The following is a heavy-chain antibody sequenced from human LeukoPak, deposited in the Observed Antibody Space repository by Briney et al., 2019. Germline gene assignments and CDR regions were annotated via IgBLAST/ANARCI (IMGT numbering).Heavy chain of an antibody. D-gene: IGHD5-18*01. J-gene: IGHJ4*02. Sequence: PGGSLRLSCAASGFTLNNYWMHWVRQAPGMGLVWVSHINSDGTTTRYADSVKGRFTISRDNAKNTLYLQMNSLRAEDTAVYYCATSGYSHGWYYFDFWGQGTLVTVSS. V-gene: IGHV3-74*01. CDR3: ATSGYSHGWYYFDF. CDR1: GFTLNNYW. CDR2: INSDGTTT.